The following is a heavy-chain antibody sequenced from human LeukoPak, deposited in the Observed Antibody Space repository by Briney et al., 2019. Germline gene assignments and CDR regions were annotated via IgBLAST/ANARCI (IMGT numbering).Heavy chain of an antibody. V-gene: IGHV1-18*01. CDR3: VRDQYLNVMTGFDE. Sequence: ASVKVSCKASGYMFNLYGISWVRQAPGQGLEWMAWTSVNNGDTKYGQKFQGRVTVTTDTSTSTVHLELRSLRPDDTAVYYCVRDQYLNVMTGFDEWGQGTLVTVSS. J-gene: IGHJ4*02. CDR2: TSVNNGDT. CDR1: GYMFNLYG. D-gene: IGHD3-9*01.